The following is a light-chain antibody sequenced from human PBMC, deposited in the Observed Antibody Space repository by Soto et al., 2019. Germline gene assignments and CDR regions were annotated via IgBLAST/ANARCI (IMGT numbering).Light chain of an antibody. J-gene: IGKJ1*01. Sequence: ETVMTQSPATLSVSPGERVTLSCRASQSVSSNLAWYQQKPGQAPRLLIYGASTRATGIPARFSGSGSGTDFTLTISRLEPEDFAVYYCQHYGSSWTFGQGTKVDI. CDR2: GAS. CDR3: QHYGSSWT. V-gene: IGKV3-15*01. CDR1: QSVSSN.